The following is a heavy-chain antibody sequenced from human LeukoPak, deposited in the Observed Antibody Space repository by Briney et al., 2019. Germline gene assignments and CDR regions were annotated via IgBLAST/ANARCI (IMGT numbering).Heavy chain of an antibody. CDR3: AGLNWGDSRTNYFDY. Sequence: SETLSLTCTVSGGSISSYYWSWIRQPPGRGLEWIGYINYSGSTNYNPSLKGRVTISIHTSKKQFSLKLSSVTAADTAVYYCAGLNWGDSRTNYFDYWGQGTLVTVSS. V-gene: IGHV4-59*01. J-gene: IGHJ4*02. CDR1: GGSISSYY. CDR2: INYSGST. D-gene: IGHD7-27*01.